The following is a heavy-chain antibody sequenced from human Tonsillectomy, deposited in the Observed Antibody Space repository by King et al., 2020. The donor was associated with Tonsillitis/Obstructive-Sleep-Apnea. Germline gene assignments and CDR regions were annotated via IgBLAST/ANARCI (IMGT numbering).Heavy chain of an antibody. CDR2: ISYVEKNK. CDR3: AKDLRNSLTFDY. J-gene: IGHJ4*02. CDR1: GFTFSSYG. Sequence: VQLVESGGGVVQPGRSLRLSCAASGFTFSSYGMHWVRQAPGKGLEWVAIISYVEKNKFYADSVKGRFTISRDNSKSTLYLQMNSLRTDDTAVYYCAKDLRNSLTFDYWGQGTLVTVSS. D-gene: IGHD6-13*01. V-gene: IGHV3-30*18.